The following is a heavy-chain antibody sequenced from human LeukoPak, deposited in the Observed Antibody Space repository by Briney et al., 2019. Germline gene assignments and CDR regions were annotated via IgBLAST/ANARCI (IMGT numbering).Heavy chain of an antibody. CDR2: ISSSSSYI. J-gene: IGHJ4*02. CDR1: GFTFSSYS. V-gene: IGHV3-21*01. Sequence: GGSLRLSCAASGFTFSSYSMNWVRRAPGRGLEWVSSISSSSSYIYYADSVKGRFTISRDNSRNSLYIQMNSLRTEDSAVYYCVKDQGQVYGYFDSWGQGTLVTVSS. CDR3: VKDQGQVYGYFDS. D-gene: IGHD6-6*01.